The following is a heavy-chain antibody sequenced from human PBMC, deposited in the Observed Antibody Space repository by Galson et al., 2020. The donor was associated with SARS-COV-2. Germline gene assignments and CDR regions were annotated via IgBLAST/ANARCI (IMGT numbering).Heavy chain of an antibody. J-gene: IGHJ6*02. CDR3: AREWWGDIVVVPFEEYYYGMDV. CDR2: IYTSGST. D-gene: IGHD2-2*01. CDR1: GGSISSYY. Sequence: SQTPSLTSTVSGGSISSYYSSWIRQPAGKGLEWIGRIYTSGSTNYNPSLKRRVTMSVDTSKNQFSLKLSSVTAADTAVDYCAREWWGDIVVVPFEEYYYGMDVWGQGTTVTVSS. V-gene: IGHV4-4*07.